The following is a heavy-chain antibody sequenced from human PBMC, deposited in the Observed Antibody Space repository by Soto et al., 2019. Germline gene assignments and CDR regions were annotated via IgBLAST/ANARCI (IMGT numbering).Heavy chain of an antibody. V-gene: IGHV3-30*18. CDR1: GFTFSSYG. J-gene: IGHJ6*02. Sequence: QVQLVESGGGVVQPGRSLRLSCAASGFTFSSYGMHWVRQAPGKGLEWVAVISYDGSNKYYADSVKGRFTISRDNSKNPLYLQRNSLRAEDTAVYYCAKLGDGFGGVQLWSPYYYYGMDVWGQGTTVTVSS. CDR2: ISYDGSNK. D-gene: IGHD5-18*01. CDR3: AKLGDGFGGVQLWSPYYYYGMDV.